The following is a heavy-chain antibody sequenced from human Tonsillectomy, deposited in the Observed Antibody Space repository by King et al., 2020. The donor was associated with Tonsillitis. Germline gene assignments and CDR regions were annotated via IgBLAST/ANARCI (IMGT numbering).Heavy chain of an antibody. CDR1: GYTFTDYY. CDR3: ARDSYYDGSGYSDS. J-gene: IGHJ4*02. V-gene: IGHV1-2*02. CDR2: INPNNGGT. Sequence: QLVQSGAEVKKPGASVKVSCKASGYTFTDYYMHWLRQAPGQGLEWMGWINPNNGGTNFAQKFQGRGTMTRDTSIITAYLELSRLRSNDTAVYYCARDSYYDGSGYSDSWGQGTLVTVSS. D-gene: IGHD3-22*01.